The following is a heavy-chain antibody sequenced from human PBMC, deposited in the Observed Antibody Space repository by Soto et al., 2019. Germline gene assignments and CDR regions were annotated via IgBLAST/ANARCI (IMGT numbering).Heavy chain of an antibody. CDR2: IYYSGST. CDR3: ARRSVAGNWFDP. Sequence: QLQLQESGPGLVKPSETLSLTCTVSGGSISSSSYYWGWIRQPPGKGLEWIGSIYYSGSTYYNPSLKSRVTISVDTSKNQFSLKLSSVTAADTAVYYCARRSVAGNWFDPWGQGTLVTVSS. J-gene: IGHJ5*02. V-gene: IGHV4-39*01. D-gene: IGHD6-19*01. CDR1: GGSISSSSYY.